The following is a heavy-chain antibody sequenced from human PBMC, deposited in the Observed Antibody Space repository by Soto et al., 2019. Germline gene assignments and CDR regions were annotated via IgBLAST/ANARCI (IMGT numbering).Heavy chain of an antibody. D-gene: IGHD3-16*01. CDR3: ATSNYVERD. Sequence: ELQVLESGGGLVQPGGSLRLTCAASGFTLSENGTSWVRQAPGKGLEWVSFVSGSGDSTYYTDSVKGRLTISRDSSKNTVCLQMNSLSAEDTAVYYCATSNYVERDWGQGTLVTVSS. CDR1: GFTLSENG. CDR2: VSGSGDST. J-gene: IGHJ4*02. V-gene: IGHV3-23*01.